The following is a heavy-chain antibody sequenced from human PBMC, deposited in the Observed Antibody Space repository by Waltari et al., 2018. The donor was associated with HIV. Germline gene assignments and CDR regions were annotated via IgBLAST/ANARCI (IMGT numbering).Heavy chain of an antibody. D-gene: IGHD4-4*01. CDR3: ARSFSGYSNYFDP. V-gene: IGHV4-39*01. Sequence: QLQLQESGPGLVKSSETLSLTCTVTGGSMTSRSYYWGWIRQPPGKGLEWIGSMSYSGSTYNNPSLRSRLTISVDTSKNQFSLKLTSVTAADTAMYYCARSFSGYSNYFDPWGQGTLVTVSS. J-gene: IGHJ5*02. CDR1: GGSMTSRSYY. CDR2: MSYSGST.